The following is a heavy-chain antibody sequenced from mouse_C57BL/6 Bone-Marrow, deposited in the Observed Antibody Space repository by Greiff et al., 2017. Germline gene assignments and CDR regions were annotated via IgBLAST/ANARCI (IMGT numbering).Heavy chain of an antibody. CDR1: GFTFSDAW. CDR2: IRNKANNHAT. CDR3: TRSSYYYYGSDWYFDV. Sequence: EVKVVESGGGLVQPGGSMKLSCAASGFTFSDAWMDWVRQSPEKGLEWVAEIRNKANNHATYYAESVKGRFTISRDDSNSSVYVQMNRLRAEDTGIYYCTRSSYYYYGSDWYFDVWGTGTTVTVSS. J-gene: IGHJ1*03. V-gene: IGHV6-6*01. D-gene: IGHD1-1*01.